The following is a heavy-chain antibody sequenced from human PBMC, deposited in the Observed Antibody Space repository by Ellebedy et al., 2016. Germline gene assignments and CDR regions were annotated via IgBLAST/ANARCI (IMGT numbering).Heavy chain of an antibody. D-gene: IGHD4-23*01. CDR3: ARGGNHFFGH. V-gene: IGHV3-7*03. J-gene: IGHJ4*02. CDR1: GFSFRSFW. CDR2: IQEDGSEK. Sequence: GGSLRLSCAASGFSFRSFWMSWVRQPPGKGLAWVANIQEDGSEKHYVDSVEGRFTISRDNAKNSLYLQMNSLRAEDTAVYHCARGGNHFFGHWGQGNLVTVSS.